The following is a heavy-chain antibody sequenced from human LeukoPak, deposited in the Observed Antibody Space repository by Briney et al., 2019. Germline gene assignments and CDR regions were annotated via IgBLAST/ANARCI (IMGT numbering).Heavy chain of an antibody. D-gene: IGHD3-9*01. V-gene: IGHV1-18*01. CDR1: GYTFTSYG. CDR3: ARDTYFDWLLSTHYYYYMDV. J-gene: IGHJ6*03. Sequence: ASVKVSCKASGYTFTSYGISWVRQAPGQGLEWMGWISAYNGNTNYAQKLQGRVTMTTDTSTSTAYMELGSLRSDDTAVYYCARDTYFDWLLSTHYYYYMDVWGKGTTVTVSS. CDR2: ISAYNGNT.